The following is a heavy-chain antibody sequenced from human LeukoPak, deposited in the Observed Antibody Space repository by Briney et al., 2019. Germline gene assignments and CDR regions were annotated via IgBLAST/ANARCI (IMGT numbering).Heavy chain of an antibody. J-gene: IGHJ4*02. V-gene: IGHV3-74*01. Sequence: GGSLRLSCAASGFTFSDFWMHWVRQAPGKGLVWVSRINSGGTVTNYADSVKGRFTISRDNAKNSLYLQMNSLRAEDTAVYYCAREGPIVGAPFDYWGQGTLVTVSS. CDR2: INSGGTVT. CDR1: GFTFSDFW. D-gene: IGHD1-26*01. CDR3: AREGPIVGAPFDY.